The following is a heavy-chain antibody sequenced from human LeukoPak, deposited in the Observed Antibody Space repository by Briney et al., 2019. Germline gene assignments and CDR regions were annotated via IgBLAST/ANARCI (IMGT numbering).Heavy chain of an antibody. Sequence: GGSLRLSCAASGFTFSSYSMNWVRQAPGKGLEWVSSISSSSSYIYYADSVKGRFTISRDNAKNSLYLQMNSLRAEDTAVYYCARVAVPQGYYYYGMDVWGQGTTVTVSS. V-gene: IGHV3-21*01. D-gene: IGHD3-10*01. J-gene: IGHJ6*02. CDR1: GFTFSSYS. CDR2: ISSSSSYI. CDR3: ARVAVPQGYYYYGMDV.